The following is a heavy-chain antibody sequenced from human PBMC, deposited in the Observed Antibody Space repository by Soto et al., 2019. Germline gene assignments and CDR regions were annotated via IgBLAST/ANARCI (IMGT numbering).Heavy chain of an antibody. V-gene: IGHV1-18*01. CDR2: ISAYNGNT. D-gene: IGHD1-26*01. CDR1: GYTFISYG. CDR3: AREGSRPYYYYGMDV. Sequence: QVQLVQSGAEVKKPGASVKVSCKASGYTFISYGFSWVRQAPGQGLEWMGWISAYNGNTNYAQKLQGRVTMTTDTYTSTAYMELRSLRSDDTAVYYCAREGSRPYYYYGMDVWGQGTTVTVSS. J-gene: IGHJ6*02.